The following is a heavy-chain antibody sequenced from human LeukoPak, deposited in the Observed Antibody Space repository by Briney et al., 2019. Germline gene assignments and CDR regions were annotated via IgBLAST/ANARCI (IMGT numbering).Heavy chain of an antibody. V-gene: IGHV1-69*05. J-gene: IGHJ4*02. CDR1: GGTFSSYA. CDR2: IIPIFGTA. Sequence: SVKVSCRASGGTFSSYAISWVRQAPGQGLEWMGRIIPIFGTANYAQKFQGRVTITTDESTSTAYMELSSLRSEDTAVYYCARVFARSGEISGSYYYYWGQGTLVTVSS. CDR3: ARVFARSGEISGSYYYY. D-gene: IGHD1-26*01.